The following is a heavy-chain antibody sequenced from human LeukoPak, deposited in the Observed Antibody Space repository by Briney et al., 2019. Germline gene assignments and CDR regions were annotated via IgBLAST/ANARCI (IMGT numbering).Heavy chain of an antibody. CDR3: ATPSYCGGDCYDDAFDI. D-gene: IGHD2-21*02. Sequence: SETLSLTCTVSGGSISSSSYYWGLIRQPPGKGLEWIGSIYYSGSTYYNPSLKSRVTISVDTSKNQFSLKLSSVTAADTAVYYCATPSYCGGDCYDDAFDIWGQGTMVTVSS. V-gene: IGHV4-39*01. CDR1: GGSISSSSYY. J-gene: IGHJ3*02. CDR2: IYYSGST.